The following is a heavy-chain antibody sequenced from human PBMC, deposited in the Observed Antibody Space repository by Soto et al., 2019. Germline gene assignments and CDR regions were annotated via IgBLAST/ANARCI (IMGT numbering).Heavy chain of an antibody. J-gene: IGHJ4*02. CDR1: GFTFSSYG. CDR2: ISYDGSNK. V-gene: IGHV3-30*18. CDR3: AKEGGGYGDYEGLDY. Sequence: GGSLRLSCAASGFTFSSYGMHWVRQAPGKGLEWVAVISYDGSNKYYADSVKGRFTISRDNSKNTLYLQMNSLRAEDTAVYYCAKEGGGYGDYEGLDYWGQGTLVTVSS. D-gene: IGHD4-17*01.